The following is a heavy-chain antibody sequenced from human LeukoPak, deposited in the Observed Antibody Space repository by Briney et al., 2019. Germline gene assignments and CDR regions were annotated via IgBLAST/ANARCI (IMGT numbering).Heavy chain of an antibody. CDR2: IYYSGST. D-gene: IGHD3-22*01. CDR3: AREGDYYDRWGSLYYYYYYGMDV. Sequence: SETLSLTCTVSGASVSSGSYYWSWIRQPPGKGLEWIGCIYYSGSTNYNPSLKSRVTISVDTSKNQFSLKLSSVTAADTAVYYCAREGDYYDRWGSLYYYYYYGMDVWGQGTTVTVSS. V-gene: IGHV4-61*01. CDR1: GASVSSGSYY. J-gene: IGHJ6*02.